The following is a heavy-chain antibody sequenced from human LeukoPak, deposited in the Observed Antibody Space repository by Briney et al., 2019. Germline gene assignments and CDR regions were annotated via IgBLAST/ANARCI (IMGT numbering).Heavy chain of an antibody. CDR2: IYTSGST. Sequence: SETLSLTCTVSGGSISSYYWSWIRQPAGKGLEWIGCIYTSGSTNYNPSLKSRVTISVDTSKNQFSLKLTSVTAADTAVYYCARDTGWYPFDYWGQGTLVTVSS. CDR1: GGSISSYY. D-gene: IGHD2-15*01. J-gene: IGHJ4*02. V-gene: IGHV4-4*07. CDR3: ARDTGWYPFDY.